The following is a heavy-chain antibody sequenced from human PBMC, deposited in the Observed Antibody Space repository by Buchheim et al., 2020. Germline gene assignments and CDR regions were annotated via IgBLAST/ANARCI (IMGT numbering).Heavy chain of an antibody. D-gene: IGHD4-17*01. CDR1: GFTFSGSA. Sequence: EVQLVESGGGLVQPGGSLKLSCAASGFTFSGSAMHWVRQASGKGLEWVCRIRSKATSYATAYAASVKGRFTISRADSTHTAYLQMNSLKTEDTAVYYCFLTVTKTDNWYFDLWGRGTL. CDR3: FLTVTKTDNWYFDL. J-gene: IGHJ2*01. CDR2: IRSKATSYAT. V-gene: IGHV3-73*02.